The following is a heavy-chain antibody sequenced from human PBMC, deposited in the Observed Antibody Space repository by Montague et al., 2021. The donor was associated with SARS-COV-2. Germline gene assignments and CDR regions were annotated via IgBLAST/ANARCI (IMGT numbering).Heavy chain of an antibody. CDR2: ITQDGSEK. CDR3: ARDRYYQYWGGYYPPDY. V-gene: IGHV3-7*03. CDR1: GFPFSTFW. J-gene: IGHJ4*02. Sequence: SLRLSCAASGFPFSTFWMTWVRQPPGKGLEWVATITQDGSEKYNVDSVKGRFTISRDNAKKSLSLQMNSLRAEDTAVYYCARDRYYQYWGGYYPPDYWGQGTLVTVSS. D-gene: IGHD3-3*01.